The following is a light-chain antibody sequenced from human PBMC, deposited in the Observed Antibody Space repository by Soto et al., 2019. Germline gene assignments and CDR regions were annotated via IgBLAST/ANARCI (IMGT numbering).Light chain of an antibody. V-gene: IGKV1-39*01. CDR1: QSISSY. CDR3: LQSYSTPRVT. J-gene: IGKJ3*01. CDR2: AAS. Sequence: DIQMTQSPSSLSASVGDRVTITCRASQSISSYLNWYQQKPGKDPKLLIYAASSLEIGVPSMFSVNGSGTDIALPISSLQPEDFATYYCLQSYSTPRVTFGSGTNVDIK.